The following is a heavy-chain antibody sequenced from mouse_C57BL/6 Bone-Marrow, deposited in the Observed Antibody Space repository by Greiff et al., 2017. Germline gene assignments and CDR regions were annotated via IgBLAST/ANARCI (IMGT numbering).Heavy chain of an antibody. J-gene: IGHJ3*01. V-gene: IGHV5-6*01. Sequence: DVQLVESGGDLVKPGGSLKLSCAASGFTFSSYGMSWVRQTPDKRLEWVATISSGGSYTYYPDSVKGRFTLSRDNAKNTLYLQMSSLKSEDTAMYYCARRRGFAYWGQGTLVTVSA. CDR3: ARRRGFAY. CDR2: ISSGGSYT. CDR1: GFTFSSYG.